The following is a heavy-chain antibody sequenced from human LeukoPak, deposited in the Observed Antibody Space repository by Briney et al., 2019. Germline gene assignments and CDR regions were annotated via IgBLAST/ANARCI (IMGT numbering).Heavy chain of an antibody. CDR2: ISYDGSNK. CDR3: ARDIDAAGSKLFEN. D-gene: IGHD4-11*01. V-gene: IGHV3-30*01. CDR1: GFTFSTYA. J-gene: IGHJ4*02. Sequence: GSLRLSCAASGFTFSTYAMHWVRQAPGKGLEWVSVISYDGSNKYYADSVKGRFTISRDNSKNTLYLQMNSLRAEDTAVHYCARDIDAAGSKLFENWGQGTLVTVSS.